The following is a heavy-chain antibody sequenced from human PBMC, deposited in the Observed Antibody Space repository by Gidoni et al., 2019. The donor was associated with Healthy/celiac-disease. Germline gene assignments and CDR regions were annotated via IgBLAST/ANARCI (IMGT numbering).Heavy chain of an antibody. CDR1: GGSISSSSSY. Sequence: QLQLQESGPGLVKPSETLSLTCTVPGGSISSSSSYWGWIRQPPGKGLEWIGSIYYSGSTYYNPSLKSRVTISVDTSKNQFSLKLSSVTAADTAVYYCARHRGRRFGELLGYYFDYWGQGTLVTVSS. V-gene: IGHV4-39*01. J-gene: IGHJ4*02. CDR3: ARHRGRRFGELLGYYFDY. D-gene: IGHD3-10*01. CDR2: IYYSGST.